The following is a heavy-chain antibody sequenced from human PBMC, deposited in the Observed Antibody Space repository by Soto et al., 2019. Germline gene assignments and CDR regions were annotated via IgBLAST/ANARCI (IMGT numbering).Heavy chain of an antibody. V-gene: IGHV3-7*05. CDR3: ARFVTPAADYYGPPDY. Sequence: GGSLRLSCAASGFTFSSYWMSWVRQAPGKGLEWVANIKQDGSEKYYVDSVKGRFTISRDNAKNSLYLQMNSLRAEDTAVYYCARFVTPAADYYGPPDYWGQGTLVTVSS. CDR1: GFTFSSYW. D-gene: IGHD3-10*01. J-gene: IGHJ4*02. CDR2: IKQDGSEK.